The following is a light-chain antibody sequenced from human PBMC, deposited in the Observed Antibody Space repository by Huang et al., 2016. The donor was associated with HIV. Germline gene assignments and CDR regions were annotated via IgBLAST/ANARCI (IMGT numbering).Light chain of an antibody. CDR2: WAP. Sequence: DIVMTQSPDSLAVSPGERATINCKSRQSVLYSLSKKNYLAWFLQKPGRPPKLLIYWAPTRESGVPDRFSGSGSGTDFTLTINNLQAEDVAVYFCLQYYSVPQTFGHGTKVEI. V-gene: IGKV4-1*01. CDR3: LQYYSVPQT. CDR1: QSVLYSLSKKNY. J-gene: IGKJ1*01.